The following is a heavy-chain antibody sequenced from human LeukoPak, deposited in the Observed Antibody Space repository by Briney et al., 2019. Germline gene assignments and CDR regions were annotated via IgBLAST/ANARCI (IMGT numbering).Heavy chain of an antibody. CDR3: AREGTFGDYRASGDH. V-gene: IGHV3-7*03. CDR1: GFTFSRHW. CDR2: IKHDGSEK. D-gene: IGHD2-21*02. J-gene: IGHJ4*02. Sequence: GGSLRLSCAASGFTFSRHWMTWVRQAPGKGLEWVANIKHDGSEKYYVDSVKGRFTISRDNAKNSLYLQMNSVRAEDTAVYYCAREGTFGDYRASGDHWGQGALVTVSS.